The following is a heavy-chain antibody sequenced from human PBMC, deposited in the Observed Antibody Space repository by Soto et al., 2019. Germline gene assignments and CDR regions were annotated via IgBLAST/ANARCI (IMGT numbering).Heavy chain of an antibody. CDR1: GFTFSSYS. CDR2: ISSSSSYI. J-gene: IGHJ3*02. V-gene: IGHV3-21*01. D-gene: IGHD2-21*01. Sequence: LRLSCAASGFTFSSYSMNWVRQAPGKGLEWVSSISSSSSYIYYADSVKGRFTISRDNAKNSLYLQMNSLRAEDTAVYYCARDRGFVVVGPNAFDIWGQGTMVTVSS. CDR3: ARDRGFVVVGPNAFDI.